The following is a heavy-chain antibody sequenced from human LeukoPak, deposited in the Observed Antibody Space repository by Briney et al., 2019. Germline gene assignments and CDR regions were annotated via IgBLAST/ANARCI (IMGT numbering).Heavy chain of an antibody. CDR1: GASITTYY. CDR3: AREYSTSSEGDYFDY. D-gene: IGHD6-6*01. Sequence: SETLSLTCTVSGASITTYYWTWIRQPPGKGLEWIGHIYHSGSTNYNPSLKSRVTISLDTSRNQFSLRLSSVTAADTAVYFCAREYSTSSEGDYFDYWGQGSLVTVSS. J-gene: IGHJ4*02. CDR2: IYHSGST. V-gene: IGHV4-59*01.